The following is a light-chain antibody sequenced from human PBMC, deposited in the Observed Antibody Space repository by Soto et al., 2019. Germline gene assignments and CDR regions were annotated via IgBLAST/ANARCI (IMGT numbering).Light chain of an antibody. CDR1: QTISNY. V-gene: IGKV1-39*01. Sequence: DIQMTQSPSSLSASVGDRVTITCRASQTISNYLNWYQQKPGEAPKLLIFFASSLQTGVPSRFSGSGSGTDLTLTISSLQPEDFAAYYCHQSYSTPHTFGQGTKLEIK. J-gene: IGKJ2*01. CDR3: HQSYSTPHT. CDR2: FAS.